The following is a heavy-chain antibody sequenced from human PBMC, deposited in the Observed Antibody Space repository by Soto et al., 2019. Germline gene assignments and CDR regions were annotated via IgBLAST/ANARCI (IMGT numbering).Heavy chain of an antibody. Sequence: GGSLRLSCAASGFTFSDYYMSWIRQAPGKGLEWVSYISSSGSTIYYADYVKGRFTISRDNAKNSLYLQMNSLRAEDTAVYYSARDKIVATDTFDYWGQGTPVTVSS. J-gene: IGHJ4*02. CDR3: ARDKIVATDTFDY. D-gene: IGHD5-12*01. CDR2: ISSSGSTI. V-gene: IGHV3-11*01. CDR1: GFTFSDYY.